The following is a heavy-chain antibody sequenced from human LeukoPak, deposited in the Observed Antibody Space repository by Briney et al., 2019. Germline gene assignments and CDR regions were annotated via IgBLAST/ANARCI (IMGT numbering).Heavy chain of an antibody. Sequence: SETLSLTCTVSGYSISSGYYWGWIRQPPGKGLEWIGSIYHSGSTYYNPSLKSRVTISVDTSKNQFSLKPSSVTAADTAVYYCARSNRPEYYYYYYYMDVWGKGTTVTVSS. CDR3: ARSNRPEYYYYYYYMDV. V-gene: IGHV4-38-2*02. CDR2: IYHSGST. J-gene: IGHJ6*03. CDR1: GYSISSGYY.